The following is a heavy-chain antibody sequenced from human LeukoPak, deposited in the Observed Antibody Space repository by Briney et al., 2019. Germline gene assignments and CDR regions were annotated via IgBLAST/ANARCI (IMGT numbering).Heavy chain of an antibody. D-gene: IGHD6-19*01. CDR3: ARDSIAVGVWGACCAFDI. Sequence: SETLSLTCTVSGGSISCFYWSWLRHPPGKGLVWIGYIYYSGSTNYNPSLKSRVTISVDASKNQFSLKLSSVTAADTAVYYCARDSIAVGVWGACCAFDIWGQGTMVTVSS. CDR1: GGSISCFY. V-gene: IGHV4-59*12. CDR2: IYYSGST. J-gene: IGHJ3*02.